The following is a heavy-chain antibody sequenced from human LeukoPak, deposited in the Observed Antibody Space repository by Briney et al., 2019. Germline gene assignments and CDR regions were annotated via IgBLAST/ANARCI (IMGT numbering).Heavy chain of an antibody. D-gene: IGHD3-10*01. CDR3: ARGKGSSGSGSYYNNPYAYYYYYMDV. CDR1: GGTFSSYA. CDR2: IIPIFGTA. V-gene: IGHV1-69*06. J-gene: IGHJ6*03. Sequence: SVKVSCKASGGTFSSYAISWVRQAPGQGLEWMGGIIPIFGTANYAQKFQGRVTITADKSTSTAYMELSSLRSEDTAVYYCARGKGSSGSGSYYNNPYAYYYYYMDVWGKGTTVTVSS.